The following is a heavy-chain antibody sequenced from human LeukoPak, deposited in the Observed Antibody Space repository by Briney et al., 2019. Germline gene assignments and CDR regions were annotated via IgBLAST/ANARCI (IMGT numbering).Heavy chain of an antibody. CDR3: ARGLYSSSSGADY. J-gene: IGHJ4*02. CDR2: ISYGGSNK. Sequence: GGSLRLSCAASGFTFSSYAMHWVRQAPGKGPEWVAVISYGGSNKYYADSVKGRFTISRDNSKNTLYLQMNSLRAEDTAVYYCARGLYSSSSGADYWGQGTLVTVSS. V-gene: IGHV3-30-3*01. CDR1: GFTFSSYA. D-gene: IGHD6-6*01.